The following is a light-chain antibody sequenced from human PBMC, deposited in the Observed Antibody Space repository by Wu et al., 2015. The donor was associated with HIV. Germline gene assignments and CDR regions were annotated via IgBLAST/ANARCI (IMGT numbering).Light chain of an antibody. Sequence: EIVMTQSPATLSVSPGERATLSCRASQSVKSTYFAWYQQKFGQSPRLLIDDASNRATGIPARFSGSGSGTDFTLTISNLQPDDFAVYYCQQGYNWPLTFGQGTRLEIK. CDR1: QSVKSTY. V-gene: IGKV3-11*01. CDR2: DAS. J-gene: IGKJ5*01. CDR3: QQGYNWPLT.